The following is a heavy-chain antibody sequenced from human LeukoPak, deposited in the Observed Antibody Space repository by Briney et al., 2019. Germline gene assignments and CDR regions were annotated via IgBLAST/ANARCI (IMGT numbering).Heavy chain of an antibody. V-gene: IGHV4-59*01. CDR2: LHYSEST. CDR1: CGSISINY. J-gene: IGHJ4*02. Sequence: PSETLSLTCTFSCGSISINYWSCIRHPPGKGLEWIVGYLHYSESTNYNPSPKRRVHKSVDTSKNQFPLKLSPVTAADTAVYYCARDSNSGYDFDYWGQGTLVTVSS. D-gene: IGHD5-12*01. CDR3: ARDSNSGYDFDY.